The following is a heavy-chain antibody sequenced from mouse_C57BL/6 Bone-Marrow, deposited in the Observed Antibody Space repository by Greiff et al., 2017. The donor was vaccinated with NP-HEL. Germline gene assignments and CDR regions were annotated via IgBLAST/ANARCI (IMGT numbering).Heavy chain of an antibody. Sequence: VQGVESGAELVRPGASVTLSCKASGYTFTDYEMHWVKQTPVHGLEWIGAIDPETGGTAYNQKFKGKAILTADKSSSTAYMELRSLTSEDSAVYYCTRGRYYGSSWYFDVWGTGTTVTVSS. CDR3: TRGRYYGSSWYFDV. V-gene: IGHV1-15*01. CDR2: IDPETGGT. D-gene: IGHD1-1*01. J-gene: IGHJ1*03. CDR1: GYTFTDYE.